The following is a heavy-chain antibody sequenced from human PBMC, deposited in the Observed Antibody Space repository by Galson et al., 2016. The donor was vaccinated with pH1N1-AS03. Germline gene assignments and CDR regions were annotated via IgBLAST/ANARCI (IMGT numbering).Heavy chain of an antibody. V-gene: IGHV4-59*01. J-gene: IGHJ6*02. CDR3: ARFRSSWTFYYGLDV. CDR2: ISYSGGT. D-gene: IGHD6-13*01. CDR1: GGSISSYY. Sequence: VSGGSISSYYWTWIRQPPGKGLEWIGHISYSGGTNYNPSLKSRVTISVDTSKNQFSLKLSSVTAADTAVYYCARFRSSWTFYYGLDVWGQGTTVTVSS.